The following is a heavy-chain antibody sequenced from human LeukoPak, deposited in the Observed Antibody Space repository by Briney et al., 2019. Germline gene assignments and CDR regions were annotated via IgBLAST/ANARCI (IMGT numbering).Heavy chain of an antibody. J-gene: IGHJ4*02. CDR3: ARDIGGSFLIGH. D-gene: IGHD1-26*01. V-gene: IGHV1-2*02. CDR2: IDPNSGDT. Sequence: ASVKLSCKTSGYTFSGYYLHWVRHAPGQGLEWMGWIDPNSGDTHHAQKVQGRVNMTRDMSISTAYMELNSLKYNDTAVYYCARDIGGSFLIGHWGQGTQVTVSS. CDR1: GYTFSGYY.